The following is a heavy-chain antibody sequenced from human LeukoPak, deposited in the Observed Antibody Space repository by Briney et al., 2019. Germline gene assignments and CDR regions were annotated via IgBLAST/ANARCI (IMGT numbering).Heavy chain of an antibody. CDR3: AQNSGSYYDY. D-gene: IGHD1-26*01. J-gene: IGHJ4*02. CDR1: GYTSTSYG. Sequence: ASVKVSCKASGYTSTSYGISWVRQAPGQGLEWMGWINTYNGNTNYAQKLQGRVTMTTDTSTSTAYMELRSLRSDDTAVYYCAQNSGSYYDYWGQGTLVTVSS. CDR2: INTYNGNT. V-gene: IGHV1-18*01.